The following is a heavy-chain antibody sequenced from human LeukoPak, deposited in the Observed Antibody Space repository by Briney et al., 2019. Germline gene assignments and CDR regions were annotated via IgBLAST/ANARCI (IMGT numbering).Heavy chain of an antibody. D-gene: IGHD1-26*01. CDR2: ISSSSSYI. V-gene: IGHV3-21*01. Sequence: GGSLRLSCAASGFTFSSYSMNWVRRAPGKGLEWVSSISSSSSYIYYADSVKGRFTISRDNAKNSLYLQMNSLRAEDTAVYYCARSGSASWELGIFDYWGQGTLVTVSS. CDR1: GFTFSSYS. CDR3: ARSGSASWELGIFDY. J-gene: IGHJ4*02.